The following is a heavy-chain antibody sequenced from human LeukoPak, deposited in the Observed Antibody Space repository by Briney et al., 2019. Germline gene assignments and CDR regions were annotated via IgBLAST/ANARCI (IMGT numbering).Heavy chain of an antibody. CDR2: ISSSSSTI. CDR3: ASPYGSGSYVYYYYGMDV. V-gene: IGHV3-48*01. CDR1: GFTFSSYS. Sequence: GGSLRLSCAASGFTFSSYSMTWVRQAPGKGLEWVSYISSSSSTIYYADSVKGRFTVSRDNAKNSLYLQMNSLRAEDTAVYYCASPYGSGSYVYYYYGMDVWGQGTTVTVSS. D-gene: IGHD3-10*01. J-gene: IGHJ6*02.